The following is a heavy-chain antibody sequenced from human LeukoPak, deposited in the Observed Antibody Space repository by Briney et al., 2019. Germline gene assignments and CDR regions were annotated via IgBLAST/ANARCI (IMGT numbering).Heavy chain of an antibody. Sequence: GASVKVSCKTSGGTFSSYAISWVRQAPGQGLEWMGRIIPLLGVSNYAQKFQGRVTITADKSTSTAYMELSSLRSEDTAVYYCAGQGLISANWFDPWGQGTLVTVSS. CDR2: IIPLLGVS. CDR1: GGTFSSYA. CDR3: AGQGLISANWFDP. V-gene: IGHV1-69*04. J-gene: IGHJ5*02. D-gene: IGHD6-19*01.